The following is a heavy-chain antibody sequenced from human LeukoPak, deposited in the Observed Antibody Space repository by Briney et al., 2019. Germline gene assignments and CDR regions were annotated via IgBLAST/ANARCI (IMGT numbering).Heavy chain of an antibody. V-gene: IGHV3-48*02. J-gene: IGHJ5*02. Sequence: GGSLRLSCAASGFTFSTCSMDWVRQAPGKGLEWVSIIRSDGAIFYADSVRGRFTISRDNSKNSLYLQMNSLGDEDTAVYYCARASLNGGLFDPWGQGTLVTVSS. CDR2: IRSDGAI. CDR3: ARASLNGGLFDP. CDR1: GFTFSTCS. D-gene: IGHD4-23*01.